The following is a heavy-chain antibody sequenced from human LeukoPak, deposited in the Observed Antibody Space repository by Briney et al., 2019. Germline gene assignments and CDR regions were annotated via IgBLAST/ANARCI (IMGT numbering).Heavy chain of an antibody. D-gene: IGHD3-10*01. CDR1: GFTFNNYA. Sequence: GASLRLSCVASGFTFNNYAMSWVRQAPGKGLEWVSGISGSGGSTCYADSVEGRFTISRDNSKNTLFLQMNSLRAEDTAVYYCAKSANTWPYYFDYWGQGTLVTVSS. CDR3: AKSANTWPYYFDY. V-gene: IGHV3-23*01. CDR2: ISGSGGST. J-gene: IGHJ4*02.